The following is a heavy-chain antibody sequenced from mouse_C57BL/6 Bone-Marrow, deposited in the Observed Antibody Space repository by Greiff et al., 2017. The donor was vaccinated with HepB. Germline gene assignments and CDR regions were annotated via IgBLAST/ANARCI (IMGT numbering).Heavy chain of an antibody. V-gene: IGHV2-2*01. CDR2: IWSGGST. D-gene: IGHD3-3*01. CDR3: ARNGGTWRDYAMDY. CDR1: GFSLTSYG. Sequence: VKLMESGPGLVQPSQSLSITCTVSGFSLTSYGVHWVRQSPGKGLEWLGVIWSGGSTDYNAAFISRLSISKDNSKSQVFFKMNSLQADDTAIYYCARNGGTWRDYAMDYWGQGTSVTVSS. J-gene: IGHJ4*01.